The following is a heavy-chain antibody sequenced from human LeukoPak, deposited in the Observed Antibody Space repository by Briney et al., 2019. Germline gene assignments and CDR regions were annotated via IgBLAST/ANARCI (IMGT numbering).Heavy chain of an antibody. D-gene: IGHD3-10*01. CDR2: IRYDGSNK. V-gene: IGHV3-30*02. Sequence: GGSLRLSCAASGFTFSSFGVHWVRQAPGKGLEWMAFIRYDGSNKYYADSVKGRFTISRDNSKNTLYLQMNSLRAEDTAVYYCAKNLIGFYYGSRNYHKALDYWGQGTLVTVSS. CDR1: GFTFSSFG. J-gene: IGHJ4*02. CDR3: AKNLIGFYYGSRNYHKALDY.